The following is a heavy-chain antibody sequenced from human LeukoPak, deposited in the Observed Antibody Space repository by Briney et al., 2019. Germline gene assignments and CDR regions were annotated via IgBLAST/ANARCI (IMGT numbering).Heavy chain of an antibody. J-gene: IGHJ2*01. CDR1: GGSISSYY. Sequence: SETLSLTCIVSGGSISSYYWSWIRQPPGKGLEWIGYIYYSGSTNYNPSLKSRVTISVDTSKNQFSLKLSSVTAADTAVYYCARDLGKPWYFDLWGRGTLVTVSS. CDR3: ARDLGKPWYFDL. CDR2: IYYSGST. D-gene: IGHD4-23*01. V-gene: IGHV4-59*01.